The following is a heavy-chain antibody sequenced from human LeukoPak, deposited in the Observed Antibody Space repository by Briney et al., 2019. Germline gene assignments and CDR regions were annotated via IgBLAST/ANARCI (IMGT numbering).Heavy chain of an antibody. CDR2: INPNSGGT. V-gene: IGHV1-2*02. D-gene: IGHD3-22*01. CDR1: GYTFTGYY. CDR3: ARDKGNYYDSSGYYSFDY. J-gene: IGHJ4*02. Sequence: SVKVSCKSSGYTFTGYYMHWVRQAPGQGLERVGWINPNSGGTNYAQTFQGRVTMTRDTSISTAYMELSRLRSDDTSVYYSARDKGNYYDSSGYYSFDYWGQGTLVTVSS.